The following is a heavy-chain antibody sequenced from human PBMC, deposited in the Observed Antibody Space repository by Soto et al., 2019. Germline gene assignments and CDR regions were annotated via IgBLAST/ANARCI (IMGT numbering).Heavy chain of an antibody. CDR3: AREYGSGSPIDY. CDR2: ISYDGSNK. J-gene: IGHJ4*02. Sequence: QVQLVESGGGVVQPGRSLRLSCAASGFTFSSYAMHWVRQAPGKGLEWVAVISYDGSNKYYADSVKGRFTISRDNSKNPLYLQMNSLRAEDTAVYYCAREYGSGSPIDYWGQGTLVTVSS. CDR1: GFTFSSYA. V-gene: IGHV3-30-3*01. D-gene: IGHD3-10*01.